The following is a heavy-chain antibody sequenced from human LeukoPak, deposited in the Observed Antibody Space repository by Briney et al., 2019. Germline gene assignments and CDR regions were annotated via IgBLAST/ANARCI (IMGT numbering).Heavy chain of an antibody. CDR1: SCSFSTPDY. CDR3: AIRVETAAKYFDF. D-gene: IGHD2-15*01. V-gene: IGHV4-38-2*02. Sequence: SETLFITCTVSSCSFSTPDYWGWIRQSPGKGLVWIGSFYLDGNIYYNPSLENRVTTSLDTSKNQFSLRLNSVTAADTAIYYCAIRVETAAKYFDFWGQGTLVTVSS. J-gene: IGHJ4*02. CDR2: FYLDGNI.